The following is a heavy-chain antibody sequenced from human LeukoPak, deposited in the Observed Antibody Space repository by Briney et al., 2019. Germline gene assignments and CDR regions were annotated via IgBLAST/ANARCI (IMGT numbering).Heavy chain of an antibody. CDR1: GFTVSSNY. Sequence: GGSLSLSCAASGFTVSSNYMSWVGQAAGKGLECVSVIYSGGSAYHADSVQARFTISSDSSKNTLSLQMNSLRAADTAVYYCAGGLFSSNNWYNYFDYWGQGTLVTVSS. CDR2: IYSGGSA. CDR3: AGGLFSSNNWYNYFDY. V-gene: IGHV3-53*01. D-gene: IGHD6-13*01. J-gene: IGHJ4*02.